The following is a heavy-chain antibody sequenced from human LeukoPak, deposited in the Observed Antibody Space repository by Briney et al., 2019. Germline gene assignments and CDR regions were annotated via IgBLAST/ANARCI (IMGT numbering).Heavy chain of an antibody. J-gene: IGHJ4*02. Sequence: KSSETLSLTCTVSGGSINSYYWSWFRQPPGKGLEWIGYIYSSGATNYNPSLKSRVTILVDTSKNHFSLNLSSVTAADTAVYLCARGGSGDFYNFWGQGRLVTVSS. CDR3: ARGGSGDFYNF. CDR1: GGSINSYY. V-gene: IGHV4-59*01. D-gene: IGHD6-19*01. CDR2: IYSSGAT.